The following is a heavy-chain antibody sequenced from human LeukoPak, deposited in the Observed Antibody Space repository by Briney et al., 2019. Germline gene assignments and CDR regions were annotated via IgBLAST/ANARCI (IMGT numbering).Heavy chain of an antibody. CDR2: ISYSGRT. CDR1: GGSISGYY. D-gene: IGHD7-27*01. V-gene: IGHV4-59*01. Sequence: KSSETLSLTCTVSGGSISGYYWSWIRQPPGKGLEWIGYISYSGRTNYNPSLKSRVTISVDTSKNQFSLRLSSVTAADTAVYYCARKTGDLYYFDYWGQGTLVTVSS. CDR3: ARKTGDLYYFDY. J-gene: IGHJ4*02.